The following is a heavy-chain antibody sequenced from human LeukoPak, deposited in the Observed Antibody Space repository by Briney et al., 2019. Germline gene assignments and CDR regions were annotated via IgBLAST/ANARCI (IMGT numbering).Heavy chain of an antibody. V-gene: IGHV1-58*01. D-gene: IGHD3-22*01. J-gene: IGHJ4*02. CDR2: IVVGSGNT. CDR3: AADGSPHYYDSSGYYYDY. CDR1: GFTFTSSA. Sequence: SVTVSCKASGFTFTSSAVQWVRQARGQRLEWIGWIVVGSGNTNYAQKFQERVTITRDMSTSTAYMELSSLRSEDTAVYYCAADGSPHYYDSSGYYYDYWGQGTLVTVSS.